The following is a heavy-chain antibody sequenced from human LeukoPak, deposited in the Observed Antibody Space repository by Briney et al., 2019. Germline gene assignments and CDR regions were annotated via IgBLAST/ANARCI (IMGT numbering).Heavy chain of an antibody. D-gene: IGHD2-21*01. CDR1: GFTFSSYS. Sequence: GGSLRLSCAASGFTFSSYSMNWVRQAPGKGLEWVSSISSSSSYIYYADSVKGRFTISRDNAKNSLYLQVNSLRAEDTAVYYCARVPRGGELWGAPDCWGQGTLVTVSS. CDR3: ARVPRGGELWGAPDC. V-gene: IGHV3-21*01. CDR2: ISSSSSYI. J-gene: IGHJ4*02.